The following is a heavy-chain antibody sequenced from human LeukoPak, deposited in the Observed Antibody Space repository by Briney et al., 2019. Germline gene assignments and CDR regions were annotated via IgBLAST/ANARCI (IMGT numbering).Heavy chain of an antibody. CDR3: TTEAPRSSGYYWFDY. CDR1: GFTFSSYA. Sequence: GGSLRLSCAASGFTFSSYAMSWVRQAPGKGLEWVSGISGSGGSTYFADSVKGRFTISRDNSKNTLYLQMNSLRVEDTAVYYCTTEAPRSSGYYWFDYWGQGTLVTVSS. J-gene: IGHJ4*02. V-gene: IGHV3-23*01. D-gene: IGHD3-22*01. CDR2: ISGSGGST.